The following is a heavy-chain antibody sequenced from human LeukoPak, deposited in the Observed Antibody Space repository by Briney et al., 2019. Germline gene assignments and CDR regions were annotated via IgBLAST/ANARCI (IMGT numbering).Heavy chain of an antibody. CDR2: ISAYNGNT. Sequence: ASVKVSCKASGYTFTSYGISWVRQAPGQGLEWMGWISAYNGNTRYAQNLQGRVTLTTDTSTSTAYMEVRSLRSDDTAVYYCARGLMRGDWFDPWGQGALVTVSS. D-gene: IGHD3-10*01. CDR3: ARGLMRGDWFDP. V-gene: IGHV1-18*01. CDR1: GYTFTSYG. J-gene: IGHJ5*02.